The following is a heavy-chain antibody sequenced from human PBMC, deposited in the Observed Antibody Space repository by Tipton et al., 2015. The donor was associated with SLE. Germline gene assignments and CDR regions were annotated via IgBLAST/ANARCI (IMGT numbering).Heavy chain of an antibody. V-gene: IGHV1-69*18. CDR1: GGTFSSYG. J-gene: IGHJ5*02. D-gene: IGHD6-19*01. Sequence: QLVQSGAEVKRPGSSVKVSCKDSGGTFSSYGISWVRQAPGQGLEWMGRSIPIFGTVNYAQKFQGRVTIIADESTSTAYMELSSLRSEDMAVYYCARSGYSSGRNWFDPWGQGTLVTVSS. CDR2: SIPIFGTV. CDR3: ARSGYSSGRNWFDP.